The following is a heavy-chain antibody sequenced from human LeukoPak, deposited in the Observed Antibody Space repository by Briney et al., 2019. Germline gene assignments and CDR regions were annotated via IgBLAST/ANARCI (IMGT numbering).Heavy chain of an antibody. CDR1: GGSISSGGYY. Sequence: PSETLSLTCTVSGGSISSGGYYWSWIRQHPGKGLEWIGYIYYSGSTYYNPSLKRRVTISVDTSKNQFSLKLSSVTAADTAVYYCARDRGYSYGQPYYYYGMDVWGQGTTVTVSS. J-gene: IGHJ6*02. V-gene: IGHV4-31*03. D-gene: IGHD5-18*01. CDR3: ARDRGYSYGQPYYYYGMDV. CDR2: IYYSGST.